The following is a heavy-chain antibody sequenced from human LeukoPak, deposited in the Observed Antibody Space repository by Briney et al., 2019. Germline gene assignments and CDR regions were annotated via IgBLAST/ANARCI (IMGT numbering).Heavy chain of an antibody. CDR2: ISGSGGST. D-gene: IGHD6-13*01. CDR1: GFTFRSYA. J-gene: IGHJ5*02. Sequence: GGSLRLSCAASGFTFRSYAMTWVRQAPGKGLEWVSGISGSGGSTYYADSVKGRFTISRDNSKNTLYLQMNSLRAEGTALYYCAKDGVEAAGRLNWFDPWGQGTLITVSS. CDR3: AKDGVEAAGRLNWFDP. V-gene: IGHV3-23*01.